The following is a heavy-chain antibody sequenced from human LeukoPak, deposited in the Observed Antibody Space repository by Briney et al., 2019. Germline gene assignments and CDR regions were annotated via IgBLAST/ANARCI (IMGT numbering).Heavy chain of an antibody. CDR2: IYYSGST. J-gene: IGHJ4*02. V-gene: IGHV4-39*07. CDR3: ARVTGYMIEDYFDY. Sequence: SETLSLTCTVSGGSINTSSYYWGWIRQPPGKGLEWIGNIYYSGSTNYNPSLKSRVTISVETSKNQFSLKLSSVTAADTAVYYCARVTGYMIEDYFDYWGQGTLVTVSS. CDR1: GGSINTSSYY. D-gene: IGHD3-22*01.